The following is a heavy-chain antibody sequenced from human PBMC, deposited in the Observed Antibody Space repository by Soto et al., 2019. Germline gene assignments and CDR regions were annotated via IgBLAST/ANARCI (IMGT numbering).Heavy chain of an antibody. D-gene: IGHD3-9*01. V-gene: IGHV3-21*01. CDR3: ARVMDYDILTGYYNYDAFDI. Sequence: GGSLRLSCAASGFTFSSYSMNWVRQAPGKGLEWVSSISSSSSYIYYADSVKGRFTISRDNAKNSLYLQMNSLRAEDTAVYYCARVMDYDILTGYYNYDAFDIWGQGTMVTVSS. CDR1: GFTFSSYS. J-gene: IGHJ3*02. CDR2: ISSSSSYI.